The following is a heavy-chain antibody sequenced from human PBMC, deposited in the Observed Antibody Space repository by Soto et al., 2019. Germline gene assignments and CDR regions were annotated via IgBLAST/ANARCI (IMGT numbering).Heavy chain of an antibody. CDR2: IYPGDSDT. CDR1: GYSFTSYW. J-gene: IGHJ3*02. Sequence: GEFLKISCKGSGYSFTSYWIGWVRQMPGKGLEWMGIIYPGDSDTRYSPSFQGQVTISADKSISTAYLQWSSLKASDTAMYYCARQSPEYDSSGYYTLLGAFDIWGQGTMVTVSS. CDR3: ARQSPEYDSSGYYTLLGAFDI. V-gene: IGHV5-51*01. D-gene: IGHD3-22*01.